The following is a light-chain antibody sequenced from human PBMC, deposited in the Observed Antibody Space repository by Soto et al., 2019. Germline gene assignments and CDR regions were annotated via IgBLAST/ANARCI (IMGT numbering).Light chain of an antibody. V-gene: IGKV3-20*01. Sequence: LSLKTGERATLSCRASQSVSSSYLAWYQQKPGQAPRLLIYGASSRATGIPDRFSGSGSGTDFTLTISRLEPEDFAVYYCQQYGSSPLTFGGGTKVDIK. CDR1: QSVSSSY. CDR3: QQYGSSPLT. J-gene: IGKJ4*01. CDR2: GAS.